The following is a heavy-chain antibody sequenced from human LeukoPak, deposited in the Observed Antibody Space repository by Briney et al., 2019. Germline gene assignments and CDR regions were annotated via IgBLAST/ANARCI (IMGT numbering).Heavy chain of an antibody. J-gene: IGHJ4*02. CDR3: ARLTSSWSFDY. D-gene: IGHD6-13*01. CDR2: ISPDGSDT. Sequence: PGESLKISCKTSGYSFSSYYIGWVRQMPGKGLEWMGIISPDGSDTRYSPSFQGQVTISADKSITTAYLQWSSLKASDTAMYYCARLTSSWSFDYWGQGTLVTVSS. V-gene: IGHV5-51*01. CDR1: GYSFSSYY.